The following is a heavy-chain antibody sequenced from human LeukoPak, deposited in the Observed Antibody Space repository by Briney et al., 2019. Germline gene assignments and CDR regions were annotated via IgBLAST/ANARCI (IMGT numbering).Heavy chain of an antibody. Sequence: SGGSLRLSCAASGFTFSSYGMSWVRQAPGKGLEWVSAISGSGGSTYYADSVKGRFTISRDNAKNTLYLQMNSLRAEDTAVYYCARDPEPDAFDIWGQGTLVIVSS. V-gene: IGHV3-23*01. J-gene: IGHJ3*02. CDR2: ISGSGGST. CDR1: GFTFSSYG. CDR3: ARDPEPDAFDI.